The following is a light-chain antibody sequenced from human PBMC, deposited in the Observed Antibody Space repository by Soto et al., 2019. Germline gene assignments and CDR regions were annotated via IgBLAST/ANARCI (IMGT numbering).Light chain of an antibody. Sequence: DIQMTQSPSTLSASVGDRVTITFRASQSISSWLAWYQQKPGKAPKLLIYKASSLESGVPSRFSGSGSGTEFTLTISSLQPYDFATYYCQQYNSYTWTFGQGTKVEIK. CDR1: QSISSW. J-gene: IGKJ1*01. V-gene: IGKV1-5*03. CDR2: KAS. CDR3: QQYNSYTWT.